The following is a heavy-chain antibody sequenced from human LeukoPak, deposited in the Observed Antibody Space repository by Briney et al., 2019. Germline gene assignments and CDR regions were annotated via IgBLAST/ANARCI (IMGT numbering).Heavy chain of an antibody. Sequence: GGSLRLSCAASGFTFDDYAMHWVRQAPGKGLEWVSAISWNSGSIGYADSVKGRFTISRDNAKNSLYLQMNSLRAEDTALYYCAKDTGSIAVAYFDYWGQGTLVTVSS. D-gene: IGHD6-19*01. CDR3: AKDTGSIAVAYFDY. CDR2: ISWNSGSI. J-gene: IGHJ4*02. CDR1: GFTFDDYA. V-gene: IGHV3-9*01.